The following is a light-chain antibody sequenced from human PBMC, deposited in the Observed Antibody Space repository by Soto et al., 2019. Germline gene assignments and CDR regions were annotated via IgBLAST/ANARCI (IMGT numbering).Light chain of an antibody. CDR1: ATDIGNYNY. CDR3: SSYAYLDIPVL. J-gene: IGLJ2*01. V-gene: IGLV2-14*01. Sequence: QSVLTQPASVSGSPGQSITMYCFGSATDIGNYNYVSWYQQYPGKVPTLLIYEVVRRPSGISTRFSGSKSGTTASLTISGLQPEDEADYDCSSYAYLDIPVLLGGGTQLTVL. CDR2: EVV.